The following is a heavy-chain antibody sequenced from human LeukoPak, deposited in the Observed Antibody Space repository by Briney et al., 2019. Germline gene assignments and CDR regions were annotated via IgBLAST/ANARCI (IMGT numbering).Heavy chain of an antibody. CDR3: ARATWIQLWLIDY. J-gene: IGHJ4*02. CDR2: INSDGSST. D-gene: IGHD5-18*01. V-gene: IGHV3-74*01. CDR1: GFTFSSYW. Sequence: GGSLRLSCAASGFTFSSYWMSWVRQAPGKGLVWVSRINSDGSSTSYADSVKGRFTISRDNAKNTLYLQMNSLRAEDTAVYYCARATWIQLWLIDYWGQGTLVTVSS.